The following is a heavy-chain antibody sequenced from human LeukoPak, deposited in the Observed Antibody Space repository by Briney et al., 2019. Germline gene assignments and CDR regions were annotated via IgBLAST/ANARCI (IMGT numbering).Heavy chain of an antibody. J-gene: IGHJ4*02. V-gene: IGHV4-59*08. D-gene: IGHD4-11*01. CDR3: ARGGGRPESPYSD. Sequence: PSETLSLTCAVYGGSFSGYYWSWIRQPPGKGLEWIGYIYYSGSTNYNPSLKSRVTISVDTSKNQFSLKLTSVSAADTAVYFCARGGGRPESPYSDWGQGTLVIVSS. CDR2: IYYSGST. CDR1: GGSFSGYY.